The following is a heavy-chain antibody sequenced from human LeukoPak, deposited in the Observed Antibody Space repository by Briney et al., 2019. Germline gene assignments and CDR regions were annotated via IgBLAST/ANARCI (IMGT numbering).Heavy chain of an antibody. D-gene: IGHD2-15*01. CDR2: VGYDESIK. V-gene: IGHV3-33*01. CDR3: ARGSGGYQYLMDV. J-gene: IGHJ6*02. CDR1: GFSFSSFG. Sequence: GGSLRLSCAASGFSFSSFGMHWVRQAPGGGPEWVTIVGYDESIKYYADSVKDRFTISRDNSKNTVHLQMNSLRAEDTAVYYCARGSGGYQYLMDVWGQGATVIVSS.